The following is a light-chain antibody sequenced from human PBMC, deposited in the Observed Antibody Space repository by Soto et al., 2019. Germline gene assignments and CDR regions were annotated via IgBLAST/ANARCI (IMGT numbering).Light chain of an antibody. CDR1: QSLGYSDGIAY. CDR2: RAS. CDR3: MQRTHWPPT. J-gene: IGKJ1*01. Sequence: DVVMTQSPRSLPVTLGQPASISCRSSQSLGYSDGIAYLNWSHQRPGQSTRRLIYRASNRDSGVPDRFRGSGAGTDCTLKISRVESEDVGVYYCMQRTHWPPTVGPGTKVEIK. V-gene: IGKV2-30*01.